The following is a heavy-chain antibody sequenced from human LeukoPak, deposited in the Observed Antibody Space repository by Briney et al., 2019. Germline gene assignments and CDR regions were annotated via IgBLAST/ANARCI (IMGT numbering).Heavy chain of an antibody. D-gene: IGHD6-6*01. Sequence: SETLSLTCTVSGGSISSYYWSWIRQPPGKGLEWIGYIYYSGSTNYNPFLKSRVTISVDTSKNQFSLKLSSVTAADTAVYYCARTGGQQLADFDYWGQGTLVTVSS. CDR1: GGSISSYY. J-gene: IGHJ4*02. CDR3: ARTGGQQLADFDY. CDR2: IYYSGST. V-gene: IGHV4-59*01.